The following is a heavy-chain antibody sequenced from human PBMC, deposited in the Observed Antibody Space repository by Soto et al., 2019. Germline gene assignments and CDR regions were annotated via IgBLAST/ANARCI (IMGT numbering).Heavy chain of an antibody. CDR1: RDTFTSYY. Sequence: ASVKVSCKAPRDTFTSYYINWVRQAPGQGLEWMGVINPHGGSTAYAQKFKGRVTLTRDTSASTVYMEVSSLTSEDTAMYYCARSSGGNFGIIIEGTNWFAPWGQGTPVTVSS. V-gene: IGHV1-46*01. D-gene: IGHD1-26*01. CDR2: INPHGGST. CDR3: ARSSGGNFGIIIEGTNWFAP. J-gene: IGHJ5*02.